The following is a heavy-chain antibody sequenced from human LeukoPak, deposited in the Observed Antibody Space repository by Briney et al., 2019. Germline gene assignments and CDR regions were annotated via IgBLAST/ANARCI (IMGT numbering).Heavy chain of an antibody. CDR3: AADLRYAFDY. J-gene: IGHJ4*02. CDR2: IRTTAEGAKYA. Sequence: QPGGSLRLSCATSGFSFTDYPMNWVRQAPGKGLEWISNIRTTAEGAKYAYYADSVKGRVTIYRDDGKNTLYLHMNSLRDDDTAVYYCAADLRYAFDYWGQGILVTVSS. D-gene: IGHD3-9*01. CDR1: GFSFTDYP. V-gene: IGHV3-48*02.